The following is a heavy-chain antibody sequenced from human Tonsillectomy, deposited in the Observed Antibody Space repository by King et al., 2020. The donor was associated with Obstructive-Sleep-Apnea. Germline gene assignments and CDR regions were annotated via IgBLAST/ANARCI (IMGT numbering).Heavy chain of an antibody. CDR2: IDPSDSYA. J-gene: IGHJ5*02. V-gene: IGHV5-10-1*03. CDR1: GYNFTSQL. D-gene: IGHD5-18*01. Sequence: VQLVESGAEVKKLGESLRISCKGSGYNFTSQLINWVRQMPGKGLEWMGRIDPSDSYANYSPSFQGHVTISVDKSISTAYLQWSSLKASDTAMYYCARLGGYSYGPGSNWFDPWGQGTLVTVSS. CDR3: ARLGGYSYGPGSNWFDP.